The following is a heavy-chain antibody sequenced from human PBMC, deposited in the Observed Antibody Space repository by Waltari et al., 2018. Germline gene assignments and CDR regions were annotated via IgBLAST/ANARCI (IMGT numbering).Heavy chain of an antibody. D-gene: IGHD2-15*01. V-gene: IGHV3-43D*03. CDR3: AKAHSIGYCSGGSCYEFDY. J-gene: IGHJ4*02. CDR2: ISWDGGST. Sequence: EVQLVESGGVVVQPGGSLRLSCAASGFTFDDYAMHWVRQAPGNGLEWVSLISWDGGSTYYADSVKGRFTISRDNSKNSLYLQMNSLRAEDTALYYCAKAHSIGYCSGGSCYEFDYWGQGTLVTVSS. CDR1: GFTFDDYA.